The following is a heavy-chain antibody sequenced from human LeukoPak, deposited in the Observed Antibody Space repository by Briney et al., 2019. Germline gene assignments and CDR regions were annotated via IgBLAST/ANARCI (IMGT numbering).Heavy chain of an antibody. CDR2: IKSKTDGGTA. D-gene: IGHD3-22*01. Sequence: GGSLRLSCEASGFTFSYAWMIWVRQAPGKGLEWIGHIKSKTDGGTADYGAPVKGRFTISRADSTNTLYLEMNSLETEDTAVYYCTAPRGPRNGYYLSDYWGQGTVVTVSS. CDR1: GFTFSYAW. V-gene: IGHV3-15*01. J-gene: IGHJ4*02. CDR3: TAPRGPRNGYYLSDY.